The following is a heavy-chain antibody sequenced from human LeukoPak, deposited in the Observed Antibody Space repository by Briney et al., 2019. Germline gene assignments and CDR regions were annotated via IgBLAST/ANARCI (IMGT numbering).Heavy chain of an antibody. D-gene: IGHD3-22*01. CDR2: IWYDGSNK. V-gene: IGHV3-33*06. CDR3: AKNYFDSSGFYPLNY. J-gene: IGHJ4*02. CDR1: GFSFSTYG. Sequence: GMSLRLSCAASGFSFSTYGMHWVRQAPGKGLEWVAVIWYDGSNKYYADSVKGRFTISRDNSKNTLDLQMNSLRAEDTAVYYCAKNYFDSSGFYPLNYWGQGTLVTVSS.